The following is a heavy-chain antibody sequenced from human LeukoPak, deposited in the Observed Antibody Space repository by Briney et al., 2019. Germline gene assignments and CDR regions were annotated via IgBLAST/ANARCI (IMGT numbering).Heavy chain of an antibody. CDR2: INHSGST. D-gene: IGHD6-13*01. CDR3: ARLNLAAAGTSNWFDP. Sequence: PSETLSLTCAVYGGSFSGYYWSWIRQPPGKGLEWIGEINHSGSTNYNPSLKSRVTISVDTSKNQFSLKLSSVTAADTAVYYCARLNLAAAGTSNWFDPWGQGTLVTVSS. CDR1: GGSFSGYY. V-gene: IGHV4-34*01. J-gene: IGHJ5*02.